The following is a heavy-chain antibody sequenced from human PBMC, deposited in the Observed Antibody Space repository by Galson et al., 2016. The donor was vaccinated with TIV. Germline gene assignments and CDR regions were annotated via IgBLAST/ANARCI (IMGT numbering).Heavy chain of an antibody. CDR1: GYNFTSYY. D-gene: IGHD5-18*01. Sequence: SVKVSCKASGYNFTSYYMHWVRQAPGQGLEWMGGIIPLFSTANYAQKFQGRVTITADESTSTAYMELSSLRSEHTAIYYCAKDRNTAMDTYYWYYGMDVWGQGTTVTVSS. CDR2: IIPLFSTA. J-gene: IGHJ6*02. V-gene: IGHV1-69*13. CDR3: AKDRNTAMDTYYWYYGMDV.